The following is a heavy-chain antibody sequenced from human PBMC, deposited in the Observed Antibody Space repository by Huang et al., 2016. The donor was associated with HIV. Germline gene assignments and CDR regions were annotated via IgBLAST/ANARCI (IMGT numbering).Heavy chain of an antibody. Sequence: QVQLVQSGAEVKKPGSSVKVSCKASGGSFRNFAIGWVRQAPGQGLEWMGGIIPTLGTANYAQKFQGRFTIIADESTSTAYMELGSLRSEDTAVYYCATVDYYDTSGPQRGYFDNWGQGTLVTVSS. CDR3: ATVDYYDTSGPQRGYFDN. CDR1: GGSFRNFA. V-gene: IGHV1-69*01. J-gene: IGHJ4*02. CDR2: IIPTLGTA. D-gene: IGHD3-22*01.